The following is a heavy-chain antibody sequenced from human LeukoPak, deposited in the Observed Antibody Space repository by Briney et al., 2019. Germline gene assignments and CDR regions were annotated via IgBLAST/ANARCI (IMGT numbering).Heavy chain of an antibody. CDR3: ARGGELRYFDWLLSGAFDI. J-gene: IGHJ3*02. CDR2: INPNSGGT. D-gene: IGHD3-9*01. CDR1: GYTFTVYY. Sequence: ASVKVSCKASGYTFTVYYMHWVRQAPGQGLEWMGWINPNSGGTNYTQKFQGWVTMTRDPSISTAYMELSRLRSDDTVVYYCARGGELRYFDWLLSGAFDIWGQGTMVTVSS. V-gene: IGHV1-2*04.